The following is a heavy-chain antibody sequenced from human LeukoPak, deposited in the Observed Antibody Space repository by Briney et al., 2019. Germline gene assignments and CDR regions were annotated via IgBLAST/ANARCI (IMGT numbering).Heavy chain of an antibody. CDR2: IKQDGSEK. Sequence: GGSLRLSCGASGFTFSSNWMTWVRQAPGKGLEWVANIKQDGSEKNYVDSVKGGFTISRDNAKSSLYLQMNRLRAEDTAVYYCARTSIWGQGTLVTVSS. CDR3: ARTSI. CDR1: GFTFSSNW. V-gene: IGHV3-7*02. D-gene: IGHD2-21*02. J-gene: IGHJ4*02.